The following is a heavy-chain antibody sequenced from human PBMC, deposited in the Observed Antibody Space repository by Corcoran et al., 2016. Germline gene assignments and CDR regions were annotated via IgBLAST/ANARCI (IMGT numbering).Heavy chain of an antibody. Sequence: QVQLVQSGAEVKKPGASVKVSCKASGYTFTSYYMHWVRQAPGQGLEWMGIINPSGGSTSYAQKFQGRVTMTRDTSTSTVYMELRSLRSEDTAVYYCATKRGSWLDYWGQGTLVTVSS. J-gene: IGHJ4*02. CDR1: GYTFTSYY. CDR2: INPSGGST. D-gene: IGHD6-13*01. V-gene: IGHV1-46*01. CDR3: ATKRGSWLDY.